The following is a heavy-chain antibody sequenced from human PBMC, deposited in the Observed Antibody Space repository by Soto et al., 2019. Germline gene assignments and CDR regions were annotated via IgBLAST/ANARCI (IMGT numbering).Heavy chain of an antibody. Sequence: QVQLVQSGAEVKKPGSSVKVSSKASGGTFSSYTISWVRQAPGQGLEWMGRIIPILGIANYAQKFQGRVTITADKSTSTAYMELSSLSSEDTAVYYCARVVSPVNWGQGPLVTVSS. D-gene: IGHD3-22*01. J-gene: IGHJ4*02. CDR2: IIPILGIA. V-gene: IGHV1-69*02. CDR1: GGTFSSYT. CDR3: ARVVSPVN.